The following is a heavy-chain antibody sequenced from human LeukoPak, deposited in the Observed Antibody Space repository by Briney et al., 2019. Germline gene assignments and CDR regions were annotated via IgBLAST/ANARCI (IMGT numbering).Heavy chain of an antibody. CDR2: ISWNSGSI. CDR3: AKGPDTAMIGRFDY. CDR1: GFTFDDYA. J-gene: IGHJ4*02. V-gene: IGHV3-9*01. D-gene: IGHD3-22*01. Sequence: QPGRSLRLSCAASGFTFDDYAMHWVRQAPGKGLEWVSGISWNSGSIGYADSVKDRFTISRDNAKNSLYLQMNSLRAEETALYYCAKGPDTAMIGRFDYWGQGTLVTVSS.